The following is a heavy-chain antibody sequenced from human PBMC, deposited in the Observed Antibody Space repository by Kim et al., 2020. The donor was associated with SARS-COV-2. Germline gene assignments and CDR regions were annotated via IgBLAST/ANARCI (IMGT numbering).Heavy chain of an antibody. D-gene: IGHD1-26*01. CDR1: GDSVSSNSVA. CDR3: ARSYSGTYNS. J-gene: IGHJ4*02. CDR2: TYYRSKWYN. Sequence: SQTLSLTCAISGDSVSSNSVAWNWIRQSPSRGLEWLGRTYYRSKWYNDYAVSVKSRITITPDTSKNQFSLHLSSVSPEDTAIYYCARSYSGTYNSWGQGTLVTVS. V-gene: IGHV6-1*01.